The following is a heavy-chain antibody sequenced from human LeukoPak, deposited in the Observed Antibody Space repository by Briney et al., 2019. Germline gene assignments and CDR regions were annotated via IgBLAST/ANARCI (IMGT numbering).Heavy chain of an antibody. Sequence: GGSLRPSCAASGFTFSNYGMHWVRQAPGKGLEWVAVICHDGSNKYYADSVKGRFTISRDSSKDTLHLQMDSLRAEDTAVYYCARDGPTTVLTGVDYWGQGTLVTVSS. CDR3: ARDGPTTVLTGVDY. V-gene: IGHV3-33*01. CDR2: ICHDGSNK. D-gene: IGHD4-23*01. J-gene: IGHJ4*02. CDR1: GFTFSNYG.